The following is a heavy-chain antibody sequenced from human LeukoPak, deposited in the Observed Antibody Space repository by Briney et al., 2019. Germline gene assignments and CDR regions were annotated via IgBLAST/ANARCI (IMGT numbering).Heavy chain of an antibody. CDR3: ARAAWRGTNSRDAFDI. J-gene: IGHJ3*02. CDR1: GGSISSGGDH. CDR2: ISYSGTT. V-gene: IGHV4-31*03. Sequence: KPSETLSLTCTVSGGSISSGGDHWSWIRQHPGKGLEWIGYISYSGTTYYNPSLKSRITISLDTSKNQFSLELSSVTAADTAVYYCARAAWRGTNSRDAFDIWGLGTVVTVSS. D-gene: IGHD4/OR15-4a*01.